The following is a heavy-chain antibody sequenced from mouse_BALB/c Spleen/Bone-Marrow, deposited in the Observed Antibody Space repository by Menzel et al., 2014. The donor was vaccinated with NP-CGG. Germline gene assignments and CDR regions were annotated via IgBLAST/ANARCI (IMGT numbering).Heavy chain of an antibody. V-gene: IGHV14-3*02. J-gene: IGHJ2*01. D-gene: IGHD1-1*01. CDR3: ASYYYGYYFDY. CDR2: IDPANGNT. CDR1: GFNIKDTY. Sequence: VQLQQSGAELVKPGASVRLSCTASGFNIKDTYIHWVKQRPEQVLEWIGRIDPANGNTKYDPKFQGKATITADTSSNTAYLQLSSLTSEDTAVYYCASYYYGYYFDYWGRGTTLTVSS.